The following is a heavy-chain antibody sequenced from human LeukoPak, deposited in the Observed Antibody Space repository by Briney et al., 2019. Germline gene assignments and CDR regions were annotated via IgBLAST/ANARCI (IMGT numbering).Heavy chain of an antibody. J-gene: IGHJ6*02. Sequence: ASVKVSCKVSGYTLTELSMHWVRQAPGKGLEWMGGFDPEDGETIYAQKFQGRVTMTEDTSTDTAYMELSSLRSEDTAVYYCARDRPSGSVAVAGKEKNYYYYGMDVWGQGTTVTVSS. CDR2: FDPEDGET. D-gene: IGHD6-19*01. CDR3: ARDRPSGSVAVAGKEKNYYYYGMDV. CDR1: GYTLTELS. V-gene: IGHV1-24*01.